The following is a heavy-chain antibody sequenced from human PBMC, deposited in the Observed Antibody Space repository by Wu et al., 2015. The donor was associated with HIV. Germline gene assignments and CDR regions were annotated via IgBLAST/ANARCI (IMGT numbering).Heavy chain of an antibody. CDR2: INPRNGDT. J-gene: IGHJ4*02. Sequence: QVQLVQSGGEVKKPGASVKVSCKASGYTFSDYYIYWVRQAPGQGLEWMGWINPRNGDTSYAQDFKGRFTMTRDMSLMTVYMELKRLTSEDTAIYFCARSHKWLQLRYQGNFDYWGQGTLVTVSS. CDR3: ARSHKWLQLRYQGNFDY. D-gene: IGHD6-19*01. CDR1: GYTFSDYY. V-gene: IGHV1-2*02.